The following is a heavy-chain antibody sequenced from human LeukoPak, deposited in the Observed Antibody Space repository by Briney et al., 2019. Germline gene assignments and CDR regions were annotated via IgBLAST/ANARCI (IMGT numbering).Heavy chain of an antibody. CDR3: AKDTRGTDEFDY. J-gene: IGHJ4*02. CDR1: GFTFSSYA. V-gene: IGHV3-23*01. CDR2: ISGSGGST. D-gene: IGHD3-16*01. Sequence: GGSLRLSCAASGFTFSSYAMGWVRQAPGKGLEWVSAISGSGGSTYYADSVKGRFTISRDNSKNTLYLQMNSLRAEDTAVYYCAKDTRGTDEFDYWGQGTLVTVSS.